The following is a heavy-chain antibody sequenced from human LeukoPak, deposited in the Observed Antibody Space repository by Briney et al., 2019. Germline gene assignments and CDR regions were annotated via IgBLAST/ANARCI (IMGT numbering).Heavy chain of an antibody. J-gene: IGHJ5*02. CDR2: IWYDGSNK. D-gene: IGHD4-11*01. CDR1: GFTFSSYG. CDR3: AKHSNYGGTNWFDP. Sequence: GGSLRLSCAASGFTFSSYGMHWVRQAPGKGLEWVAVIWYDGSNKYYADSVKGRFTISRDNSKNTLYLQMNSLRAEDTAVYYCAKHSNYGGTNWFDPWGQGTLVTVSS. V-gene: IGHV3-33*06.